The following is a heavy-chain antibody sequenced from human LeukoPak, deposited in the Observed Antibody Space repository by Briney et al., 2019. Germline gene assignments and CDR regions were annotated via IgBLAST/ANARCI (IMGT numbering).Heavy chain of an antibody. CDR2: ISYDGSIK. J-gene: IGHJ4*02. CDR3: ARAHRKHGYSSSWYFFDY. Sequence: GGSLRLSCAASGFTFSTYTMHWVRQAPGKGLEWVALISYDGSIKYYTDSVKGRFTISRDNSKNTLYLQMNSLRAEDTAVYYCARAHRKHGYSSSWYFFDYWGQGTLVTVSS. CDR1: GFTFSTYT. D-gene: IGHD6-13*01. V-gene: IGHV3-30*04.